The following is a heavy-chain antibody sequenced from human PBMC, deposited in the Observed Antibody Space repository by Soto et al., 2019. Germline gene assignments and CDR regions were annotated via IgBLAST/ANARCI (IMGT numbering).Heavy chain of an antibody. J-gene: IGHJ4*02. Sequence: SETLSLTCAVYGGSFSGYYWSWIRQPPGKGLEWIGEINHSGSTNYNPSLKSRVTMSVDTSKNQFSLKLSSVTAADTAGYSCAGGHRGKKTPGTWYAFAYGGREPRVTVS. CDR1: GGSFSGYY. V-gene: IGHV4-34*01. CDR2: INHSGST. D-gene: IGHD2-15*01. CDR3: AGGHRGKKTPGTWYAFAY.